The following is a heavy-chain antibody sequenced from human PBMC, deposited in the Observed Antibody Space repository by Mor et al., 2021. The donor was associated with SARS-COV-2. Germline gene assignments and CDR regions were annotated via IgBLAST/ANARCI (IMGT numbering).Heavy chain of an antibody. V-gene: IGHV3-23*01. CDR3: AKGGLRYCSGGSCYRLYYFDY. Sequence: YYADSVKGRFTISRDNSKNTLYLQMNSLRAEDTAVYYCAKGGLRYCSGGSCYRLYYFDYWGQGTLVTVSS. D-gene: IGHD2-15*01. J-gene: IGHJ4*02.